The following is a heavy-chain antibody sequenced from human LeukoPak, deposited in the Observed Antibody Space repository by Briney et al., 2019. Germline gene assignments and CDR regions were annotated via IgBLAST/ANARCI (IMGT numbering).Heavy chain of an antibody. CDR2: IYYSGST. CDR3: ARYHRRFDP. D-gene: IGHD2-2*01. CDR1: GGSISSYY. V-gene: IGHV4-59*01. J-gene: IGHJ5*02. Sequence: PSETLSLTCTVSGGSISSYYWSWIRQPPGKGLVWIGYIYYSGSTNYNPSLKSRVTISVDTSKNQFSLKLSSVTAADTAVYYCARYHRRFDPWGQGTLVTVSS.